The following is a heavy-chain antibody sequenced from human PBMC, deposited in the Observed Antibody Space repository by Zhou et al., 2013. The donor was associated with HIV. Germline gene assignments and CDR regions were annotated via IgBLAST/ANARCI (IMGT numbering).Heavy chain of an antibody. CDR3: ARALGIVGAMIEAFDI. J-gene: IGHJ3*02. CDR2: VSYSGRT. CDR1: GGSISNRY. Sequence: QVQLQESGPGLVKPSETLSLTCTVSGGSISNRYWSWVRQPPGKGLEWIGYVSYSGRTDYNPSLKSRVTTSVDTSKNQFSLRLSSVTAADTAVYYCARALGIVGAMIEAFDIWGQGTMVTVSS. D-gene: IGHD1-26*01. V-gene: IGHV4-59*11.